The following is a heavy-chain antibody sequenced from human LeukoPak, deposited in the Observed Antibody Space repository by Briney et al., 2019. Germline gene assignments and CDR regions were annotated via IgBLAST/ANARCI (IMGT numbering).Heavy chain of an antibody. CDR1: GFTFSSYG. CDR3: ARDSEGSGSYSDY. Sequence: GGSLRLSCAASGFTFSSYGMHWVRQAPGKGLEWVAVIWYDGSNKYYADSVKGRFTISRANSKNTLYLQMNSLRAEDTAVYYCARDSEGSGSYSDYWGQGTLVTVSS. J-gene: IGHJ4*01. CDR2: IWYDGSNK. V-gene: IGHV3-33*01. D-gene: IGHD3-10*01.